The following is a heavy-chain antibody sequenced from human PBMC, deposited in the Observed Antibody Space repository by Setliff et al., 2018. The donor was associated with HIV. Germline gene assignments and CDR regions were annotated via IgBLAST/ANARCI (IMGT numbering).Heavy chain of an antibody. J-gene: IGHJ5*02. D-gene: IGHD6-19*01. Sequence: GESLRLSCVASGFTFSNSAMTWVRQAPGKGLEWVSAIHKNGAATYYADAVKGRFTISRDNSQNTLYLQINSLRDEDTSVYYCGRYEQRYNSGLDPWGQGTLVTVSS. V-gene: IGHV3-23*01. CDR3: GRYEQRYNSGLDP. CDR1: GFTFSNSA. CDR2: IHKNGAAT.